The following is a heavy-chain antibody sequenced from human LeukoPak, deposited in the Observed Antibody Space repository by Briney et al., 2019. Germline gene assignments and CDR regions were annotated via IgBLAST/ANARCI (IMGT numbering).Heavy chain of an antibody. CDR3: ARDPGSSGYYYVFDY. D-gene: IGHD3-22*01. CDR2: ISAYNGNT. V-gene: IGHV1-18*01. Sequence: ASVKVSCKASGYTFTSYGISWVRRAPGQGLEWMGWISAYNGNTNYAQKLQGRVTMTTDTSTSTAYMELRSLRSDDTAVYYCARDPGSSGYYYVFDYWGQGTLVTVSS. J-gene: IGHJ4*02. CDR1: GYTFTSYG.